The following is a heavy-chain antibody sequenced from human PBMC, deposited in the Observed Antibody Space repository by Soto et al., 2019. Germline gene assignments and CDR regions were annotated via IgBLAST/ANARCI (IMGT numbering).Heavy chain of an antibody. CDR3: ARLYYDYV. Sequence: HLGGSLRLSCAGSGFTFGTYSMNWVRQAAGKGLEWIAYISYDSDTIQYADSVKGRFTISRDNAKNSLYLQMNSLRDEDTAVYYCARLYYDYVWGLGTTVTVSS. V-gene: IGHV3-48*02. CDR1: GFTFGTYS. J-gene: IGHJ6*02. CDR2: ISYDSDTI. D-gene: IGHD3-3*01.